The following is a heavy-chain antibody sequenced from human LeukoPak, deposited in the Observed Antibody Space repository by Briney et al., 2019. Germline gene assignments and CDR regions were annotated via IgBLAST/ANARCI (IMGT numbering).Heavy chain of an antibody. CDR3: AKGNWELDY. V-gene: IGHV3-9*03. CDR2: ISWNSGSI. J-gene: IGHJ4*02. Sequence: GRSLRLSCAASGFTFYDCAMHWVRPAPGKGLEWVSGISWNSGSIGYADSVKGRFTISRDNAKNSLYLQMNSLRAEDMALYYCAKGNWELDYWGQGTLVTVSS. D-gene: IGHD7-27*01. CDR1: GFTFYDCA.